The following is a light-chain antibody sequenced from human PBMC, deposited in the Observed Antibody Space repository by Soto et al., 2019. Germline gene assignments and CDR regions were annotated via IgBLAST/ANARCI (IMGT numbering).Light chain of an antibody. CDR1: PSVTNY. J-gene: IGKJ1*01. V-gene: IGKV3-15*01. Sequence: EIVLTRSPATLSLAPVERATLSCRASPSVTNYLAWYQQKPGQAPRLVIYGASSRATGVPSRFSGSGSGTEFTLTISSLQPDDFATYYCQQYNSYWTFGQGTKVDI. CDR2: GAS. CDR3: QQYNSYWT.